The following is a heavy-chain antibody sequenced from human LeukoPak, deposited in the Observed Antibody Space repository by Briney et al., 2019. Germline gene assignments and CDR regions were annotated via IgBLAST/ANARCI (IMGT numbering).Heavy chain of an antibody. CDR1: GFTFSSYV. V-gene: IGHV3-30-3*01. CDR2: ISLDGSNK. J-gene: IGHJ4*02. CDR3: AREGSYCGGACYSNYYFDY. D-gene: IGHD2-21*02. Sequence: GGSLRLSCAASGFTFSSYVMHWVRQAPGKGREWVADISLDGSNKYYTDPVKGRFTISRDNSKNTLYLQMNSLRPEDTAVYYCAREGSYCGGACYSNYYFDYWGQGTLVTVSS.